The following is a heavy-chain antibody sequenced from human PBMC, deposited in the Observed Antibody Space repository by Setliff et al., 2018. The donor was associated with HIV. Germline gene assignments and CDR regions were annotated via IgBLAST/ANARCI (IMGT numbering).Heavy chain of an antibody. CDR2: IISLLGTA. CDR3: AREEYDRDF. V-gene: IGHV1-69*13. D-gene: IGHD3-22*01. Sequence: GASVKVSCKASGGSFRNYAISWVRQAPGQGLEWMGGIISLLGTANYAQRFQGRVTIIADESTSTAYMELTSLRSEDTAVYYCAREEYDRDFWGQGTKVTVSS. J-gene: IGHJ3*01. CDR1: GGSFRNYA.